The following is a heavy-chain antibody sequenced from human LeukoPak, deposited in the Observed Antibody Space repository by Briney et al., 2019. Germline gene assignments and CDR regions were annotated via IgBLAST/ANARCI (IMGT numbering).Heavy chain of an antibody. Sequence: ASVKVSCKASGYTFTSYYMHWVRQAPGQGLEWMGIINPSGGSTSYAQKFQGGVTMTRDTSTSTVYMELSSLRSEDTAVYYCARDIYYGSGSGWFDPWGQGTLVTVSS. CDR3: ARDIYYGSGSGWFDP. J-gene: IGHJ5*02. D-gene: IGHD3-10*01. CDR2: INPSGGST. CDR1: GYTFTSYY. V-gene: IGHV1-46*01.